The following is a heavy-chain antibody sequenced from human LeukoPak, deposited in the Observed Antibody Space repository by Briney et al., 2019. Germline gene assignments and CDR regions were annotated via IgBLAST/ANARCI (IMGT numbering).Heavy chain of an antibody. Sequence: PSETLSLTCTVSGGSISSNYWSWIRQPPGKGLEWIGYIYHSGSTNYNPSLKSRVTISVDTSKDQFSLMLSSVTAADMAVYYCARYSAPVTSIDYWGQGTLVTVSS. V-gene: IGHV4-59*01. CDR2: IYHSGST. CDR1: GGSISSNY. J-gene: IGHJ4*02. D-gene: IGHD2-21*02. CDR3: ARYSAPVTSIDY.